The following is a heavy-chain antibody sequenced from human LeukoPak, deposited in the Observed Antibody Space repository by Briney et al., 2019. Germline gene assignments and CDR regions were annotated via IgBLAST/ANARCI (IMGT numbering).Heavy chain of an antibody. CDR2: INHSGST. D-gene: IGHD3-22*01. CDR3: ARLRGTYYYDSSGYYYTPYFDY. Sequence: SETLSLTCGVYGGSLSGYYWSWIRQPPEKGLEWIGEINHSGSTNYNPSLKSRVTISVDTSKNQFSLKLSSVTAADTAVYYCARLRGTYYYDSSGYYYTPYFDYWGQGTLVTVSS. CDR1: GGSLSGYY. J-gene: IGHJ4*02. V-gene: IGHV4-34*01.